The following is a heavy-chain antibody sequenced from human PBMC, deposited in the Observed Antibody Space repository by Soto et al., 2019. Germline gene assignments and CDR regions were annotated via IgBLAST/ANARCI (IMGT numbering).Heavy chain of an antibody. D-gene: IGHD3-3*01. CDR2: ISGSGGST. V-gene: IGHV3-23*01. CDR3: AKVGYDFWSGYYLYYYDGMEV. J-gene: IGHJ6*02. CDR1: GFTFSSYA. Sequence: PGGSLRLSCAASGFTFSSYAMSWVRQAPGKGLEWVSAISGSGGSTYYADSVKGRFTISRDNSKNTLYLQMNSLRAEDTAVYYRAKVGYDFWSGYYLYYYDGMEVWGQGTTVTVSS.